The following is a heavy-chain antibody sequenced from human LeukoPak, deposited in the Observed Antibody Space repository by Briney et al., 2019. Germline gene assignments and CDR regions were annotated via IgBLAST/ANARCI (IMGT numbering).Heavy chain of an antibody. CDR2: ISSASRTI. D-gene: IGHD3-22*01. CDR1: GFTFSDYS. J-gene: IGHJ5*02. V-gene: IGHV3-48*04. CDR3: VRDVGRFYYDSTGEDL. Sequence: GGSLRLPCAVSGFTFSDYSMNWVRQAPGKGLEWVSYISSASRTIKYADFVRGRFTVSRDNAKKSLHLQMNRLTTEDTAVYFCVRDVGRFYYDSTGEDLWGQGTLVTVSS.